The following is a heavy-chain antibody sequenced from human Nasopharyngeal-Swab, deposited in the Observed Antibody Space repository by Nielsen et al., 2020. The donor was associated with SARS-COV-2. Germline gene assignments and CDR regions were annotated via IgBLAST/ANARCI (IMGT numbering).Heavy chain of an antibody. D-gene: IGHD4-11*01. CDR1: GFTFYDYA. J-gene: IGHJ6*03. Sequence: SLKISCEVSGFTFYDYAMHWVRQAPGKGLEWVSSISRNAASIGYAASVKGRFTISRDNAKNSLYLQMSTLRAEDTALYYCAKDSRSSYYDAYYYSMDVWGKGTTVTVSS. V-gene: IGHV3-9*01. CDR2: ISRNAASI. CDR3: AKDSRSSYYDAYYYSMDV.